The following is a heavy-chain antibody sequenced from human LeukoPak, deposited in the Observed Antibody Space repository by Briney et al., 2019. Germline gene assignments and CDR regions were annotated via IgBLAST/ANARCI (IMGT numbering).Heavy chain of an antibody. V-gene: IGHV7-4-1*02. CDR2: INTNTGNP. J-gene: IGHJ4*02. CDR1: GYTFTSYA. Sequence: ASVKVSCKASGYTFTSYAMNWVRQAPGQGLEWMGWINTNTGNPTYAQGFTGRFVFSLDTSVSTAYLQISSLKAEDTAVYYCARDVVALLWFGGWGFDYWGQGTLVTVSS. CDR3: ARDVVALLWFGGWGFDY. D-gene: IGHD3-10*01.